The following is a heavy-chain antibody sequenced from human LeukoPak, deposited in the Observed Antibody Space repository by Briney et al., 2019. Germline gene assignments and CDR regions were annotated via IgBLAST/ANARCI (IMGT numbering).Heavy chain of an antibody. J-gene: IGHJ4*02. CDR2: FDLDEGKR. CDR3: ARDLYDSSGYLFFDY. CDR1: GNTLTKFS. D-gene: IGHD3-22*01. V-gene: IGHV1-24*01. Sequence: ASVKVSCKVSGNTLTKFSMHWVRQAPGKGLEWMGGFDLDEGKRIYAQKLKGRVTITADESTSTAYMELSSLRSEDTAVYYCARDLYDSSGYLFFDYWGQGTLVTVSS.